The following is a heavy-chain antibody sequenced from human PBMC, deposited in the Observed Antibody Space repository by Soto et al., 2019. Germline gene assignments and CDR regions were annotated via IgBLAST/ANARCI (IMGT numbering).Heavy chain of an antibody. J-gene: IGHJ3*02. CDR3: ARVYCSNGVCYTASHGFDI. D-gene: IGHD2-8*01. CDR1: GGSISSGGYY. Sequence: TLSLNCTVSGGSISSGGYYWSWIRQHPGKGLEWIGYIYCSGSTYYSPSLKSRVTISVDTSKNQFSLRLSSVTAADTAVYYCARVYCSNGVCYTASHGFDIWGQGTMVTVSS. V-gene: IGHV4-31*03. CDR2: IYCSGST.